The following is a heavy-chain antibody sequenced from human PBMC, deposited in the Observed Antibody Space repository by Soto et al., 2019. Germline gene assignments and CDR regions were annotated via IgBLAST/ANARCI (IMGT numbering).Heavy chain of an antibody. Sequence: ASVKVSCKASGYTFTSYGISWVRQAPGQGLEWMGWISAYNGNTNYAQKLQGRVTMTTDTSTSTAYMELRSLRSDDTAVYYCAREDLEGIVGATNDYWGQGTLVTVSS. J-gene: IGHJ4*02. CDR2: ISAYNGNT. CDR3: AREDLEGIVGATNDY. V-gene: IGHV1-18*01. CDR1: GYTFTSYG. D-gene: IGHD1-26*01.